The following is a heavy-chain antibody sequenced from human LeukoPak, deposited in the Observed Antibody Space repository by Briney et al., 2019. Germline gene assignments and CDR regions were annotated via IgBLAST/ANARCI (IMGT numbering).Heavy chain of an antibody. CDR3: AKDSWEVGATAXXXY. CDR1: GFTFSSYS. CDR2: ISSSSSYI. Sequence: GGSLRLSCAASGFTFSSYSMNWVRQAPGKGLEWVSSISSSSSYIYYADSVKGRFTISRDNSKNTLYLQMNSLRAEDTAVYYCAKDSWEVGATAXXXYWGXGXXXT. J-gene: IGHJ4*01. V-gene: IGHV3-21*01. D-gene: IGHD1-26*01.